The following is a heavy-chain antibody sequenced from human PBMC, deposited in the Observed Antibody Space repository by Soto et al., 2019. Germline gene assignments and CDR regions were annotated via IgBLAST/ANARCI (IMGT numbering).Heavy chain of an antibody. D-gene: IGHD4-17*01. CDR2: ISYDGSNK. Sequence: QVQLVESGGGVVQPGRSLRLSCAASGFTFSSYAMHWVRQAPGKGLEWVAVISYDGSNKYYADSVKGRFTISRDNSKNTRYLQMNSLRAEDTAVYYCATSGNDDYGDYVRDYGMDVWGQGTTVTVSS. J-gene: IGHJ6*02. CDR1: GFTFSSYA. V-gene: IGHV3-30-3*01. CDR3: ATSGNDDYGDYVRDYGMDV.